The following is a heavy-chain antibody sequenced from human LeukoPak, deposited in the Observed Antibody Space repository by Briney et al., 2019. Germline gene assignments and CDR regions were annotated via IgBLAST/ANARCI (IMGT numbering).Heavy chain of an antibody. V-gene: IGHV3-48*03. CDR1: GFTFSSYE. CDR3: ARGIAAIGTGDY. Sequence: GGSLRLSCAASGFTFSSYEMNWVRQAPGKGLEWVSYISSSGITKYYADSVKGRFTISRDNAKSSLYLQMNSLRAEDTAVYYCARGIAAIGTGDYWGQGTLVTVSS. CDR2: ISSSGITK. D-gene: IGHD6-13*01. J-gene: IGHJ4*02.